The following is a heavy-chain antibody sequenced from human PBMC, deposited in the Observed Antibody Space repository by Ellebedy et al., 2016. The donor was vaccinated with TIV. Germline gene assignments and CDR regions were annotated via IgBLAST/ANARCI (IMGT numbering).Heavy chain of an antibody. CDR2: IYHSGSP. CDR1: GGSISSGAYS. V-gene: IGHV4-30-2*01. CDR3: ARGSIGVTTLYFDN. J-gene: IGHJ4*02. Sequence: SETLSLTCAVSGGSISSGAYSWNWIRQPPGRGLEWIGYIYHSGSPYYKPSLKSRLTMSPDWSKNQFSLKLTSVTAADTAVYYCARGSIGVTTLYFDNWGQGTLVTVSS. D-gene: IGHD4-17*01.